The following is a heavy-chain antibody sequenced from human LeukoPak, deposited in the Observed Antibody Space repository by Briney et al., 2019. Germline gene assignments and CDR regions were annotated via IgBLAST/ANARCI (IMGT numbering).Heavy chain of an antibody. CDR1: GVSITTTNW. CDR3: ARSCFAATNVYSYFDN. D-gene: IGHD5-12*01. V-gene: IGHV4-4*02. Sequence: SETLSLTCAVSGVSITTTNWWSWVRQSPEKGLEWIGKIYYTGSTNYNPSLKSRVTISVDRSRNQFSLKLSSVTAADTAVYFCARSCFAATNVYSYFDNWGQGTLVTVSS. CDR2: IYYTGST. J-gene: IGHJ4*02.